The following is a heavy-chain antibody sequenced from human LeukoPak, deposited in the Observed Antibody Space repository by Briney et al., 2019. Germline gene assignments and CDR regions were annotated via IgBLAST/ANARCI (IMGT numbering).Heavy chain of an antibody. CDR3: ARGYDSSGTPFDY. V-gene: IGHV4-38-2*02. D-gene: IGHD3-22*01. Sequence: SGTLSLTCTVSGYSISSGYYWGWIRQPPGKGLEWIGSIYHSGSTYYNPSLKSRVTISVDTSKNQFSLKLSSVTAADTAVYYCARGYDSSGTPFDYWGQGTLVTVSS. CDR2: IYHSGST. CDR1: GYSISSGYY. J-gene: IGHJ4*02.